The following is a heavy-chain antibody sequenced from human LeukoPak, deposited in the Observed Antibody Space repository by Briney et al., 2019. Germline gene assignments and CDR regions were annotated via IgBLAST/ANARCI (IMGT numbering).Heavy chain of an antibody. Sequence: GGSLRLSCAASGFTFSDYYMSWTRQAPGKGLEWVSYISSGGSTIYYTDSVKGRFTISRDNAKNSLYLKMNSLRAEDTAVYYCARGNGGFDYWGQGNLVTVSS. V-gene: IGHV3-11*01. J-gene: IGHJ4*02. D-gene: IGHD3-16*01. CDR3: ARGNGGFDY. CDR2: ISSGGSTI. CDR1: GFTFSDYY.